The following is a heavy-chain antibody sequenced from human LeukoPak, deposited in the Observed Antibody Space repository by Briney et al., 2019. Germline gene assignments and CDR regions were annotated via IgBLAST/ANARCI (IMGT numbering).Heavy chain of an antibody. J-gene: IGHJ4*02. CDR1: GGSIRSSPYY. D-gene: IGHD6-13*01. V-gene: IGHV4-61*02. CDR3: ARVYSSSSHTDY. Sequence: SETLSLTCTVSGGSIRSSPYYWSWIRQPAGKGLEWVGRILTTGDTNYNPSLKSRVTMSVDTSKNQFSLKLTSVTAADTAVYYCARVYSSSSHTDYWGQGTLVTVSS. CDR2: ILTTGDT.